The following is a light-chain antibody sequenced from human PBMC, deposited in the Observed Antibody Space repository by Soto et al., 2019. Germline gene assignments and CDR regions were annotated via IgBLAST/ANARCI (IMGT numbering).Light chain of an antibody. V-gene: IGKV4-1*01. CDR3: QQYHSDPIT. Sequence: DIVMTQSPDSLAVSLGERATINCKTSQSVLSNNKNFLAWFQQKSGQPPRLLLYWASTRESGVTDRFSGSGSGTDFTLNITSLQAEDVAVYSCQQYHSDPITFGQGTRLENK. J-gene: IGKJ5*01. CDR1: QSVLSNNKNF. CDR2: WAS.